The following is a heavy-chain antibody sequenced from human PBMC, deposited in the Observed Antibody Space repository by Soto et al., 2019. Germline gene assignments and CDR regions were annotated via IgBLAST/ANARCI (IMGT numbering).Heavy chain of an antibody. CDR3: AKDRERYYDSSGYQD. V-gene: IGHV3-30*18. J-gene: IGHJ4*02. D-gene: IGHD3-22*01. CDR2: ISYDGSNK. CDR1: GFTFSSYG. Sequence: QVQLVESGGGVVQPGRSLRLSCAASGFTFSSYGMHWVRQAPGKGLEWVAVISYDGSNKYYADSVKGRFTISRDNSKNTLYLQMNSLRAEDTAVYYCAKDRERYYDSSGYQDWGQGTLVTVSS.